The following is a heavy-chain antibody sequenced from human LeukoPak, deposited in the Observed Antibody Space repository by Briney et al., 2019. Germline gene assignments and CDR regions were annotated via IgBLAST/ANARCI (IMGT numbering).Heavy chain of an antibody. CDR3: ATDRRHAPIDY. CDR1: GFTFRNVW. CDR2: IKTEMEGGTT. Sequence: PGGSLRLSCAASGFTFRNVWMSWVRQAPGEGLEWVGRIKTEMEGGTTDYAAPVKGRFIISRDDSQNTVYLQMNRLKTDDTAVYYCATDRRHAPIDYWGQGTLVTVSS. D-gene: IGHD2-2*01. V-gene: IGHV3-15*01. J-gene: IGHJ4*02.